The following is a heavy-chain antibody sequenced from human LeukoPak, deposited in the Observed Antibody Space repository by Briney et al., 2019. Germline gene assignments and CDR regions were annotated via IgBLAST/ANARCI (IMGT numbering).Heavy chain of an antibody. V-gene: IGHV4-39*01. CDR2: IYYSGST. CDR3: ARHDHYDFWSGYPATFDY. J-gene: IGHJ4*02. D-gene: IGHD3-3*01. Sequence: SETLSLTCTVSGGSISSGDYYWGWIRQPPGKGLEWIGSIYYSGSTYYNPSLKSRVTISVDTSKNQFSLKLSSVTAADTAVYYCARHDHYDFWSGYPATFDYWGQGTLVTVSS. CDR1: GGSISSGDYY.